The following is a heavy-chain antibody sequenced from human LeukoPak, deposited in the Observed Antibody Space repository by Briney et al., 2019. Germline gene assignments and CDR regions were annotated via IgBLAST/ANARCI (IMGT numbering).Heavy chain of an antibody. Sequence: PSETLSLTCTVSGGSINSGDYYWSWIRQPPGKGLEWIGYIYYSGSTYYNPSLKSRVTISVDTSKNQFSLKLSSVTAADTAVYYCARAAYCGGDCYGGSLGYWGQGTLVTVSS. J-gene: IGHJ4*02. D-gene: IGHD2-21*02. CDR1: GGSINSGDYY. CDR2: IYYSGST. CDR3: ARAAYCGGDCYGGSLGY. V-gene: IGHV4-30-4*01.